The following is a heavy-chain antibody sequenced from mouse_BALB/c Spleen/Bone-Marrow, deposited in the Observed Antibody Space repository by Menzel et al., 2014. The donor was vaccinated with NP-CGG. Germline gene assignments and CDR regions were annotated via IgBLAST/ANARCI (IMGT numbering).Heavy chain of an antibody. J-gene: IGHJ1*01. V-gene: IGHV4-1*02. CDR2: INPDSSTI. Sequence: EVQLQQSGGGLVQPGGSLKLSCAASGFDFSRYWMSWVRQVPGKGLERIGEINPDSSTINYTPSLKDKFIISRDNARNTLYLQMSRVRSEDSALYYCARLSYYGNLFVWGAGTTVTVSS. CDR1: GFDFSRYW. D-gene: IGHD1-1*01. CDR3: ARLSYYGNLFV.